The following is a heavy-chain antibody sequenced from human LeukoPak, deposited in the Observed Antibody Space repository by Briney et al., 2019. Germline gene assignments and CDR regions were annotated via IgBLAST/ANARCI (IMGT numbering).Heavy chain of an antibody. J-gene: IGHJ4*02. V-gene: IGHV4-59*01. CDR3: ARAGTVTTIRFDY. Sequence: PPETLSLTCTVSGGSISSYYWSWIRQPPGKGLEWIGYIYYSGSTNYNPSLKSRVTISVDTSKNQFSLKLSSVTAADTAVYYCARAGTVTTIRFDYWGQGTLVTVSS. D-gene: IGHD4-17*01. CDR1: GGSISSYY. CDR2: IYYSGST.